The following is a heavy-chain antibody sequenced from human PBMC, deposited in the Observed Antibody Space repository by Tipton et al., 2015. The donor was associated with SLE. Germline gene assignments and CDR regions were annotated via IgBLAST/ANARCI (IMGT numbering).Heavy chain of an antibody. CDR2: IYPGDSDT. D-gene: IGHD4/OR15-4a*01. CDR3: GRRGAGRCVTSDWFDP. CDR1: GYSFTNYW. Sequence: QLVQSGAEVKKPGESLKISCKASGYSFTNYWIAWVRQMPGKGLEWMGVIYPGDSDTRYSPSFQGQVTISADRSISTAYLQRSSMKAADAANYYCGRRGAGRCVTSDWFDPWRQGTLGIVSA. J-gene: IGHJ5*02. V-gene: IGHV5-51*03.